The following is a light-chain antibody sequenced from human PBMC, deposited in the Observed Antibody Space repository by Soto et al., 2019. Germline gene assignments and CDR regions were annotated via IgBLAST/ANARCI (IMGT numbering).Light chain of an antibody. CDR3: QQFGSSPWT. CDR1: QRFGISY. CDR2: GAS. V-gene: IGKV3-20*01. Sequence: PGARATLSCRASQRFGISYLAWYQKKPGQAPRLLIFGASTRATGIPDRFSGSGSRTDFTLTISRLEPEDFAVYYCQQFGSSPWTFGQGTKVEIK. J-gene: IGKJ1*01.